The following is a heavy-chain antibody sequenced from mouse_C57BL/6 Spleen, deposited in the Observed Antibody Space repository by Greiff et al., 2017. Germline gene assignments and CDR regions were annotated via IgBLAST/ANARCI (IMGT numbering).Heavy chain of an antibody. J-gene: IGHJ2*01. D-gene: IGHD2-3*01. CDR1: GYTFTSYW. Sequence: QVQLKQSGAELAKPGASVKLSCKASGYTFTSYWMHWVKQRPGQGLEWIGYINPSSGYTKYNQKFKDKATLTADKSSSTAYMQLSSLTYEDSAVYYCVRGRDGYSYYFDYWGQGTTLTVSS. CDR3: VRGRDGYSYYFDY. V-gene: IGHV1-7*01. CDR2: INPSSGYT.